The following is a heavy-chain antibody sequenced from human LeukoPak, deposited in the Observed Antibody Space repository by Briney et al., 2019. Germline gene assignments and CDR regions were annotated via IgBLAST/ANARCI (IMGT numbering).Heavy chain of an antibody. CDR3: ARSITIFGVVILGYFDY. CDR1: GGSFSGYY. Sequence: SETLSLTRAVYGGSFSGYYWSWIRQPPGKGLEWIGEINHSGSTNYNPSLKSRVTISVDTSKNQFSLKLSSVTAADTAVYYCARSITIFGVVILGYFDYWGQGTLVTVSS. D-gene: IGHD3-3*01. CDR2: INHSGST. J-gene: IGHJ4*02. V-gene: IGHV4-34*01.